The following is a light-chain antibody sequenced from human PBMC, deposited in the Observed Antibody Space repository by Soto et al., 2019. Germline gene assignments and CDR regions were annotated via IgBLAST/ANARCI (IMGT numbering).Light chain of an antibody. V-gene: IGLV2-23*01. CDR3: CSFAGSSTYV. J-gene: IGLJ1*01. CDR2: EGT. Sequence: QSALTQPASVSGSPGQSITISCTGTSRDVGSYNLVSWYQQHPGNAPKLIIYEGTKRPSGVSYRFSGSKSGNTASLTISGPQEEDEGDYHCCSFAGSSTYVFGTGTKLTVL. CDR1: SRDVGSYNL.